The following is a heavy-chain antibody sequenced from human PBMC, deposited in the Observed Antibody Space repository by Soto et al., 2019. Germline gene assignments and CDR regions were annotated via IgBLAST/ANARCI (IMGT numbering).Heavy chain of an antibody. V-gene: IGHV4-31*03. Sequence: QVQLQESGPGLVKPSQTLSLTCTVSGGSISIGGYYWNWIRQHPGKGLEWIGYIYYSGSNYYNPSLKSRVTISVDTSKNQISRKLSSVTGADTAVYYCARSVFPWGQGTLVTVSS. J-gene: IGHJ5*02. CDR2: IYYSGSN. CDR1: GGSISIGGYY. CDR3: ARSVFP.